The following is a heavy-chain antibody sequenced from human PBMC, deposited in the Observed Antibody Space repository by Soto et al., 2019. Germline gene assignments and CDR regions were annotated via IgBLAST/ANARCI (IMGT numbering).Heavy chain of an antibody. Sequence: SETLSLTCAVSGGPISSGGYSWSWIRQPPGKGLEWIGYIYHSGSTYYNPSLKSRVTISVDRSKNQFSLKLSSVTAADTAVYYCARSGEYYYDSSGPDDAFDIWGQGTMVTVSS. CDR3: ARSGEYYYDSSGPDDAFDI. J-gene: IGHJ3*02. V-gene: IGHV4-30-2*01. CDR2: IYHSGST. D-gene: IGHD3-22*01. CDR1: GGPISSGGYS.